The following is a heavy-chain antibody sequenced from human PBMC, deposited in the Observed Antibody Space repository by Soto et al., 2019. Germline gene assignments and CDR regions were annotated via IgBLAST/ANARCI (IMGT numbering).Heavy chain of an antibody. D-gene: IGHD3-10*01. CDR3: AKLVGGVKAIGAHGDWLVP. V-gene: IGHV3-30*18. CDR1: GFMFSGYG. J-gene: IGHJ5*02. Sequence: QVQLVESGGGVVQPGDSLRLSCAASGFMFSGYGMHWIRQAPGKGLEWVAVISHDGSEKYYGVSVKGRCTVSRANSNNTLFLQIDSLRAEDTAVYYCAKLVGGVKAIGAHGDWLVPCGQGTLVTVSS. CDR2: ISHDGSEK.